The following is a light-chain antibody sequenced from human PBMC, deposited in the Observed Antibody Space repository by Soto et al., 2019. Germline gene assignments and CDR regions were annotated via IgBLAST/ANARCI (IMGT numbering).Light chain of an antibody. J-gene: IGLJ1*01. CDR3: RSYTSSSTLYV. V-gene: IGLV2-14*01. CDR2: DVS. Sequence: QSALTQPASVSGSPGQSITISCTGTSSDVGGYNYVSWYQQHPGQAPKLMIYDVSNRPSGVSNRFSGSKSGNTASLTISGLHAEDEDDYYCRSYTSSSTLYVFGTGTKVTVL. CDR1: SSDVGGYNY.